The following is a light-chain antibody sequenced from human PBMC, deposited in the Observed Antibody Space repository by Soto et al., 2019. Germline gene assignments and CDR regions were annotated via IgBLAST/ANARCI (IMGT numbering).Light chain of an antibody. V-gene: IGLV1-44*01. Sequence: QSVLTQPPSASGTPRQRVTISCSGSRSNIGNNAVSWYQQFPGTAPKLLIYNNNQRPSGVPERFSGSKSGTSASLAISGLQSEDEADYYCATWDDSLNARGVFGGGTKVTVL. CDR2: NNN. CDR3: ATWDDSLNARGV. J-gene: IGLJ3*02. CDR1: RSNIGNNA.